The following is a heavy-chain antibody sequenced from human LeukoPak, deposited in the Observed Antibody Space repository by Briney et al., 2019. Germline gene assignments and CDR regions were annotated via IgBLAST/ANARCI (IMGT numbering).Heavy chain of an antibody. CDR3: ARHGYSGYVGYYYYYYGMDV. J-gene: IGHJ6*02. CDR1: GITFDDYA. CDR2: INWNGGST. V-gene: IGHV3-20*01. D-gene: IGHD5-12*01. Sequence: GGSLRLSCEASGITFDDYAMYWVRQAPGKGLEWVSGINWNGGSTGYADSVKGRFTISRDNAKNSLYLQMNSLRAEDTALYHCARHGYSGYVGYYYYYYGMDVWGQGTTVTVSS.